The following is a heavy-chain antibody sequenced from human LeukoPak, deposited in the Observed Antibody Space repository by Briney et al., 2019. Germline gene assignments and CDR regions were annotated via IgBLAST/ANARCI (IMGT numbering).Heavy chain of an antibody. CDR3: ARESMVRGGKQNWFDP. CDR2: IYTSGST. D-gene: IGHD3-10*01. Sequence: SETLSLTCTVSGGSISSGSYYWSWIRQPAGKGLEWIGRIYTSGSTNYNPSHKSRVTISVDTSKNQFSLKLSSVTAADTAVYYCARESMVRGGKQNWFDPWGQGTLVTVSS. CDR1: GGSISSGSYY. J-gene: IGHJ5*02. V-gene: IGHV4-61*02.